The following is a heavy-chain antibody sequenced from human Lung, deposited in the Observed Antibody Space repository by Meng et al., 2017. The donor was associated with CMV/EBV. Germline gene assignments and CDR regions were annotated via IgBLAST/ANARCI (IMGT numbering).Heavy chain of an antibody. D-gene: IGHD2-2*01. CDR1: GYTFTGYY. J-gene: IGHJ6*02. CDR3: ARDRVPAAFRDYGMDV. Sequence: ASVXVSXKASGYTFTGYYMHWVRQAPGQGLEWMGWINPNSGGTNYAQKFQGRVTMTRDTSISTAYMELSRLRSDDTAVYYCARDRVPAAFRDYGMDVWGQGTTVTVPS. CDR2: INPNSGGT. V-gene: IGHV1-2*02.